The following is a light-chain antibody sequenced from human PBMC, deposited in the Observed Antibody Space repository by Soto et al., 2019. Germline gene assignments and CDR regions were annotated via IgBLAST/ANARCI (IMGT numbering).Light chain of an antibody. CDR3: KQTYSDIS. CDR1: RTINTY. CDR2: GAS. J-gene: IGKJ4*01. V-gene: IGKV1-39*01. Sequence: DVRMTQSPSSLSASVGDTITITCRASRTINTYLNWFQQKPGEPPRLLIYGASTLHDGVPSRFSGSGSGADFPPPISGLRPEDFASYHCKQTYSDISFGGGTKV.